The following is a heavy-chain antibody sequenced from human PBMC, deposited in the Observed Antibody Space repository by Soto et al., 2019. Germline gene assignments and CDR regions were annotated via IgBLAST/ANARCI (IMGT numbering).Heavy chain of an antibody. CDR1: GYSFTIYW. CDR2: IYPGDSDT. V-gene: IGHV5-51*01. CDR3: AXQSRCSSTSCYTDGMDV. Sequence: LGESLKISCKGSGYSFTIYWIGWVRQMPGKGLEWMGIIYPGDSDTRYSPSFQGQVTISADKSISTAYLQWSSLKASDTAMYYCAXQSRCSSTSCYTDGMDVWGQGTTVTVSS. D-gene: IGHD2-2*02. J-gene: IGHJ6*02.